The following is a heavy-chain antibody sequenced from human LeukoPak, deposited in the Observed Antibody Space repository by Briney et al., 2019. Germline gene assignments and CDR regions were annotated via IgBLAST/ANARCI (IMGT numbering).Heavy chain of an antibody. CDR2: ISYDGSNK. V-gene: IGHV3-30-3*01. Sequence: GGSLRLSCAASRFTFSRYAMHWVRQAPGKGLEWVAFISYDGSNKYQADSVKGRFTISRDNSKSTVYLQMNTLRAEDTAVYYCARDYATDTDMVWGQGTLVTVSS. J-gene: IGHJ4*02. CDR3: ARDYATDTDMV. CDR1: RFTFSRYA. D-gene: IGHD5-18*01.